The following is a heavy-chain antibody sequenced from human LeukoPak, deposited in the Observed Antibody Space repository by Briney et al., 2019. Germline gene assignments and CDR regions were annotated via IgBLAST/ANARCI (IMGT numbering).Heavy chain of an antibody. V-gene: IGHV1-69*06. J-gene: IGHJ6*03. CDR1: GGTFSGYA. CDR2: IIPIFGTA. CDR3: ASRPYSYSSKDYYFYYMDV. Sequence: SVKVSCKTSGGTFSGYAISWVRQAPGQGLEWMGGIIPIFGTANYAQRFQGRVTITADKSTSTAYMELSSLRSEDTAVYYCASRPYSYSSKDYYFYYMDVWGKGTTVTVSS. D-gene: IGHD1-26*01.